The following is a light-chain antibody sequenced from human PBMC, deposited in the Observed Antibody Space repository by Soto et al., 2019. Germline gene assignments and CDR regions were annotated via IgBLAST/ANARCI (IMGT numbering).Light chain of an antibody. CDR2: DVS. Sequence: QSALTQPRSVSGSPGQSVTISCTGTSSDVGGYNYVSWYQQHPGKAPKLIIYDVSKRPSGVPNRFSGSKSGNTASLTISGLQAEDEVDYYCCSYAGSYTWVFGGGTKLTVL. CDR3: CSYAGSYTWV. CDR1: SSDVGGYNY. J-gene: IGLJ3*02. V-gene: IGLV2-11*01.